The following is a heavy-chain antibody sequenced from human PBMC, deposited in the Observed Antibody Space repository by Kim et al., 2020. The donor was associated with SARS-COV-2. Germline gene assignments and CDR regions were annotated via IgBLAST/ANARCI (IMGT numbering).Heavy chain of an antibody. CDR3: TREEDVLRYFDPYYYYGMDV. D-gene: IGHD3-9*01. CDR1: GFTFGDYA. J-gene: IGHJ6*02. V-gene: IGHV3-49*03. Sequence: GGSLRLSCTASGFTFGDYAMSWFRQAPGKGLEWVGFIRSKAYGGTTEYAASVKGRFTISRDDSKSIAYLQMNSLKTEDTAVYYCTREEDVLRYFDPYYYYGMDVWGQGTTVTVSS. CDR2: IRSKAYGGTT.